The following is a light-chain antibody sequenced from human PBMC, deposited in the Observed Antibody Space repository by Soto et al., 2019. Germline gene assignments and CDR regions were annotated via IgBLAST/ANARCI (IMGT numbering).Light chain of an antibody. CDR2: DAS. V-gene: IGKV1-33*01. Sequence: DLQMTQSPSSLSASVGDRVTITCQASQDISHYLNWYQQKPGKAPKLLIYDASNLETGVPSGFSGSGSGTDFTFTISSLQPEDIATYYCQQYDSLPYTFGQGTNLEI. J-gene: IGKJ2*01. CDR3: QQYDSLPYT. CDR1: QDISHY.